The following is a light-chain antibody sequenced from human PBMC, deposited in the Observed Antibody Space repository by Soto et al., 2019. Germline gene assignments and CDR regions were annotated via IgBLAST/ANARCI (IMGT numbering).Light chain of an antibody. V-gene: IGKV1-39*01. CDR2: AAS. Sequence: DIQMTQSPSSLSASVGDRVILTCRASQTIRTSLNWYQQKPGKAPKLLIYAASTLHSGVPSRFSGSGSGTDFTHSISNLQPEDFATYFCQQTYATPPTFGQGTKVEI. CDR1: QTIRTS. J-gene: IGKJ1*01. CDR3: QQTYATPPT.